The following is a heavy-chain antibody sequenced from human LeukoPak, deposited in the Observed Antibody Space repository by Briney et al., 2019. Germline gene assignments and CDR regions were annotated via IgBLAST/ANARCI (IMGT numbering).Heavy chain of an antibody. CDR3: ARLNKQNVPHFEISHCSGGSCYWFDP. J-gene: IGHJ5*02. Sequence: PSETLSLTCTVSGGSISSSSYYWGWIRQPPGKGLEWIGSIYYSGSTYYNPSLKSRVTISVDTSKNQFSLKLSSATAADTAVYYCARLNKQNVPHFEISHCSGGSCYWFDPWGQGTLVTVSS. D-gene: IGHD2-15*01. CDR1: GGSISSSSYY. CDR2: IYYSGST. V-gene: IGHV4-39*01.